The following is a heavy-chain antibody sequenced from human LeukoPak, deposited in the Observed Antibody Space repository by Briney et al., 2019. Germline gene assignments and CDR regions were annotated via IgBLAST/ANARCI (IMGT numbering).Heavy chain of an antibody. J-gene: IGHJ5*02. CDR1: GFTLSSHS. CDR3: AKAVVVVITTAWFDP. V-gene: IGHV3-23*01. D-gene: IGHD3-22*01. CDR2: ISGSGGST. Sequence: GGALRLSCAASGFTLSSHSMSWVRQPPGKGLEWVASISGSGGSTYYADSVKGRFTISRDNSKNTLYLQMNSLRAEDTAVYYCAKAVVVVITTAWFDPWGQGTLVTVSS.